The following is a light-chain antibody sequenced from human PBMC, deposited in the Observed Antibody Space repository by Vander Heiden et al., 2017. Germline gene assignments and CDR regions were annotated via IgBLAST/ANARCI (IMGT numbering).Light chain of an antibody. CDR1: SSDVGSYNL. CDR2: EVS. V-gene: IGLV2-23*02. J-gene: IGLJ1*01. CDR3: CSYAGSTPYV. Sequence: QSALTQPSSVSGPPGQSITISCTGTSSDVGSYNLVSWYQHHPGKAPKLMIYEVSKRPSGVSNRFSGSKSGNTASLTISGLQAEDEADYYCCSYAGSTPYVFGTGTKVTVL.